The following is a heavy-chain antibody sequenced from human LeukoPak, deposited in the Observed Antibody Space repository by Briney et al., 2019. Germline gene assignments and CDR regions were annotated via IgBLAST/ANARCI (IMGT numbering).Heavy chain of an antibody. V-gene: IGHV3-48*02. D-gene: IGHD4-17*01. CDR3: ARDPRDYGYFDY. CDR1: GITFSSYS. J-gene: IGHJ4*02. CDR2: ISSSNSII. Sequence: PGGSLRLSCAASGITFSSYSMNWVRQAPGKGLEWVSYISSSNSIIYYADSVKGRFTISRDNAKNSLYLQMNSLRDEDTAVYYCARDPRDYGYFDYWGQGTLVTVSS.